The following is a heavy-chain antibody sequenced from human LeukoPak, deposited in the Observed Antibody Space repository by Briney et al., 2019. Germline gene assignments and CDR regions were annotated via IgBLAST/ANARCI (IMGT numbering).Heavy chain of an antibody. CDR2: IYYSGST. J-gene: IGHJ4*02. CDR3: ARLIRTIFGVPNPNEDPFDY. Sequence: VKPSETLSLTCTVSGGSISSSSYYWGWIRQPPGKGLEWIGSIYYSGSTNYNPSLKSRVTISVDTSKNQFSLKLSSVTAADTAVYYCARLIRTIFGVPNPNEDPFDYWGQGTLVTVSS. CDR1: GGSISSSSYY. V-gene: IGHV4-39*01. D-gene: IGHD3-3*01.